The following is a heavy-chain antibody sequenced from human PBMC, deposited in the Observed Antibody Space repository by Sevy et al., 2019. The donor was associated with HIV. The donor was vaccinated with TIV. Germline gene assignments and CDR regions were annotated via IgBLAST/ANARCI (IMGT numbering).Heavy chain of an antibody. CDR2: IYYSEYT. V-gene: IGHV4-39*01. CDR3: ARVTIFEVTYPRYFDY. CDR1: GGSITSTSYF. J-gene: IGHJ4*02. Sequence: SETLSLTCTVSGGSITSTSYFWGWIRQPPGKGLEWIVAIYYSEYTYYNPSLKRRVTISVDTSKSQLSLKLSSVTAADTAVYYCARVTIFEVTYPRYFDYWGQGTLVTVSS. D-gene: IGHD3-3*01.